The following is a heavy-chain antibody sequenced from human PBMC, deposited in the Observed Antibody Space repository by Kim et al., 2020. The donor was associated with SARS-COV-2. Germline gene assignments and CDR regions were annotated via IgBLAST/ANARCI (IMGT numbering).Heavy chain of an antibody. V-gene: IGHV3-15*01. D-gene: IGHD3-10*01. CDR2: IKSKTDGGTT. CDR3: TTVPSQDYYGSGSYYNGAPSFDY. CDR1: GFTFSNAW. J-gene: IGHJ4*02. Sequence: GGSLRLSCAASGFTFSNAWMSWVRQAPGKGLEWVGRIKSKTDGGTTDYAAPVKGRFTISRDDSKNTLYLQMNSLKTEDTAVYYCTTVPSQDYYGSGSYYNGAPSFDYWGQGTLVTVSS.